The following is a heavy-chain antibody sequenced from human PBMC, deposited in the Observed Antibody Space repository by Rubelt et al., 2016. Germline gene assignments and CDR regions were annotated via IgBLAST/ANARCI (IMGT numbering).Heavy chain of an antibody. D-gene: IGHD6-19*01. V-gene: IGHV5-10-1*03. CDR1: GYSFTSHW. Sequence: EVQLEQSGAEVKRPGESLRISCKGSGYSFTSHWISWVRQMPGKGLEWMGRIDPSDSYTIYSPSFQGHVIFSVDKSISTAYLQWSSLRASDTAMYYCGRPDSTGWYEYWGQGTLVTVSS. J-gene: IGHJ4*02. CDR3: GRPDSTGWYEY. CDR2: IDPSDSYT.